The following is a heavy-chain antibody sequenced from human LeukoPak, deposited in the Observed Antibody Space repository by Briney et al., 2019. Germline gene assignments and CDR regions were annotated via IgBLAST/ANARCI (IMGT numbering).Heavy chain of an antibody. CDR2: ISSSSSTI. Sequence: GGSLRLSCAASGFTFSSYSMNWVRQAPGKGREGVSYISSSSSTIYYADSVKGRFTISRDNAKNSLYLQMNSLRDEDTAVYYCARDGGALIRGKGYYYGMDVWGQGTTVTVSS. CDR1: GFTFSSYS. V-gene: IGHV3-48*02. CDR3: ARDGGALIRGKGYYYGMDV. J-gene: IGHJ6*02. D-gene: IGHD3-16*01.